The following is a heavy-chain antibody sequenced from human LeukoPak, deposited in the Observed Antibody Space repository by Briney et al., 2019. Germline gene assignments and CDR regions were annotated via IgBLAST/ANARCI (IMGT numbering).Heavy chain of an antibody. J-gene: IGHJ6*03. CDR3: ARSLGGSSWFYYYYYYMDV. CDR1: GYTFTSYD. V-gene: IGHV1-8*01. CDR2: MNPNSGNT. Sequence: ASVKVSCKASGYTFTSYDINWVRQATGQGLEWMGWMNPNSGNTGYAQKFQGRVTITRNTSISTAYMELSSLRSEDTAVYYCARSLGGSSWFYYYYYYMDVWGKGTTVTVSS. D-gene: IGHD6-13*01.